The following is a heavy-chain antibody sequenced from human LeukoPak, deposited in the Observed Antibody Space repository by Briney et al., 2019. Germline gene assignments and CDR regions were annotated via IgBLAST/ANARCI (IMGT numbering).Heavy chain of an antibody. V-gene: IGHV4-38-2*02. CDR1: GYSISSGYY. J-gene: IGHJ4*02. CDR3: ARPRGDYVFFD. CDR2: IYHSGRT. D-gene: IGHD4-17*01. Sequence: SETLSLTCTVSGYSISSGYYWGWIRQPPGKGLEWIGSIYHSGRTYYNPSLKSRVTISVDTSKNQFSVKVTSVSAADTAVYFCARPRGDYVFFDWGQGTLVTVSS.